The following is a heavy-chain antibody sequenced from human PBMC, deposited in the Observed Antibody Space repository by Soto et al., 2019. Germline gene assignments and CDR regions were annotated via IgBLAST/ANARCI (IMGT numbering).Heavy chain of an antibody. Sequence: PSETLFLTCTVSGDSVSSGSYYWSWIRQPPGKGLEWIGYIYYIGITNSNPSLKSRITISLDTSKNQFSLTLSSVTAADTAVYYCARVNGGPYYFDYWGQGTVVTVSS. CDR3: ARVNGGPYYFDY. CDR1: GDSVSSGSYY. CDR2: IYYIGIT. V-gene: IGHV4-61*01. J-gene: IGHJ4*02. D-gene: IGHD2-8*01.